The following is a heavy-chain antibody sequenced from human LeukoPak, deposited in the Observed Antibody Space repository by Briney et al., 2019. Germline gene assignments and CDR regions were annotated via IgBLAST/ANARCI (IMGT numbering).Heavy chain of an antibody. CDR2: ITYDGSAE. CDR3: ARARFVTRGFAGSEY. J-gene: IGHJ4*02. V-gene: IGHV3-30-3*01. D-gene: IGHD3-10*01. Sequence: PGGSLRLSCAASGFRFSSHAMHWVRQAPGKGLEWLALITYDGSAEYYADSVKGRFIISRDNSKSTLYLEMNGLRPDDRGVHFCARARFVTRGFAGSEYWGQGTPVTVSS. CDR1: GFRFSSHA.